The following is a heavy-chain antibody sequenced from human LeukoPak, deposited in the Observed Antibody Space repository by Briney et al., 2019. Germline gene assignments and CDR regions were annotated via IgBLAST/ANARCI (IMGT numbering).Heavy chain of an antibody. CDR3: ARGGVDNYDYVWGSYRSDWFDP. Sequence: PSETLSLTCTVSGGSISSYYWSWIRQPPGKGLEWIGYIYYSGSTNYNPSLKSRVTISVDTSKNQFSLKLSSVTAADTAVYYCARGGVDNYDYVWGSYRSDWFDPWGQGTLVTVSS. V-gene: IGHV4-59*01. J-gene: IGHJ5*02. D-gene: IGHD3-16*02. CDR1: GGSISSYY. CDR2: IYYSGST.